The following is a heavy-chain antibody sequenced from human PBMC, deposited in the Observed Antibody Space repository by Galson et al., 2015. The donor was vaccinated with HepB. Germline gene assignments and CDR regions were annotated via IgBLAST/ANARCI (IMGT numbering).Heavy chain of an antibody. Sequence: TLSLTCAVSGGSISSGGYSWSWIRQPPGKGLEWIGYIYHSGSTYYNPSLKSRVTISVDRSKNQFSLKLSSVTAADTAVYYCASLSGDNWFDPWGQGTLVTVSS. CDR1: GGSISSGGYS. J-gene: IGHJ5*02. V-gene: IGHV4-30-2*01. D-gene: IGHD2/OR15-2a*01. CDR3: ASLSGDNWFDP. CDR2: IYHSGST.